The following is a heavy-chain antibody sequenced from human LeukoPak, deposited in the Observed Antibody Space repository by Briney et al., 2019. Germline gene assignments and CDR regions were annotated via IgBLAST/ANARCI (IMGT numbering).Heavy chain of an antibody. CDR2: ISYDGSNK. Sequence: GGSLRLSCAASGFTFSSYAMHWVRQAPGKGLEWVAVISYDGSNKYCADSVKGRFTISRDNSKNTLYLQMNSLGAEDTAVYYCAREARWPDAFDIWGQGTMVTVSS. CDR3: AREARWPDAFDI. CDR1: GFTFSSYA. V-gene: IGHV3-30-3*01. J-gene: IGHJ3*02. D-gene: IGHD5-24*01.